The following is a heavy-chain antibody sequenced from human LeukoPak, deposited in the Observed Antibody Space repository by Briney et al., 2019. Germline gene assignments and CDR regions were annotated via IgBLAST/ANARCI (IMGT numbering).Heavy chain of an antibody. CDR2: ISSNGGST. J-gene: IGHJ4*02. V-gene: IGHV3-64*02. Sequence: GGSLRLSCAASGFTFSGYAMHWVRQAPGKGLEYVSAISSNGGSTYYADSVKGRFTISRDNSKNTLYLQMGSLRAEDMAVYYCARARCSGGSCYYFDYWGQGTLVTVSS. D-gene: IGHD2-15*01. CDR1: GFTFSGYA. CDR3: ARARCSGGSCYYFDY.